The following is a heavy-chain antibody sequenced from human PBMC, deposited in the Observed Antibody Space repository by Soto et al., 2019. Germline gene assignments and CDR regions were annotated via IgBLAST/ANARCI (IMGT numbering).Heavy chain of an antibody. D-gene: IGHD6-13*01. CDR2: IDTSGHST. Sequence: VGSLRLSCEASGFVFTNFWMHWVRHVPGKGLAWVARIDTSGHSTNYAESVKGRFTISRDNAKNTVSLQMNSLRVEDTGVYYCAKDSWYFDLWSQGSQVTVSS. J-gene: IGHJ4*02. V-gene: IGHV3-74*01. CDR3: AKDSWYFDL. CDR1: GFVFTNFW.